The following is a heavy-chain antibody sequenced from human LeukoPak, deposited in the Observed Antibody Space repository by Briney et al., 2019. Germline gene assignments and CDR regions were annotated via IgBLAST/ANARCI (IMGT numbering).Heavy chain of an antibody. D-gene: IGHD3-3*01. CDR1: GYNFTSYW. CDR3: ARRFPDFWSGRGWFDP. V-gene: IGHV5-51*01. J-gene: IGHJ5*02. Sequence: GESLKISCKGSGYNFTSYWIGWVRQMPGKGLEWMGIIYPGDSDTRYSPSFQGQVTISADKSISTAYLQWSSLKASDTAMYYCARRFPDFWSGRGWFDPWGQGTLVTVSS. CDR2: IYPGDSDT.